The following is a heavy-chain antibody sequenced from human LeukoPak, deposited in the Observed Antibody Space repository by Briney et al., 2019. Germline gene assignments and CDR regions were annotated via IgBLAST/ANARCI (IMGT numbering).Heavy chain of an antibody. J-gene: IGHJ4*02. D-gene: IGHD1-7*01. Sequence: GASVKVSCKASGGTFSSYAISWVRQAPGQGLEWMGGIIPIFGTANYAQKFQGRVTITADESTSTAYMELSRLRSDDTAVYYCARSDITGTTFDYWGQGTLVTVSS. CDR2: IIPIFGTA. CDR3: ARSDITGTTFDY. V-gene: IGHV1-69*13. CDR1: GGTFSSYA.